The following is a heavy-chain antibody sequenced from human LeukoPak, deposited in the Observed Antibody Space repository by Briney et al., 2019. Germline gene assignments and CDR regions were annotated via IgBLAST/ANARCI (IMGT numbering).Heavy chain of an antibody. CDR3: ARAKGYSYGYAYFDY. Sequence: PSETLSLTCTVSGGSISSYYWSWIRQPPGKGLEWIGYIYYSGSTNYNPSLKSRVTISVDTSKNQFSLKLSSVTAADTAVYYCARAKGYSYGYAYFDYWGQGTLVTVSS. J-gene: IGHJ4*02. CDR2: IYYSGST. V-gene: IGHV4-59*12. CDR1: GGSISSYY. D-gene: IGHD5-18*01.